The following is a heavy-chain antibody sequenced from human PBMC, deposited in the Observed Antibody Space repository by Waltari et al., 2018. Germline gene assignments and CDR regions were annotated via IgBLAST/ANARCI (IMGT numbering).Heavy chain of an antibody. CDR2: IYHSGST. J-gene: IGHJ2*01. CDR3: ARDAGYFDL. Sequence: QVQLQESGPGLVKPSETLSLTCSVPGGSLNNSGYYWGWLRQSPGKGLERLGSIYHSGSTYYNPSLKSRVIISLDTSRNQFSLKLSSVTAADTAVYYCARDAGYFDLWGPGTLVTVSS. V-gene: IGHV4-39*07. CDR1: GGSLNNSGYY.